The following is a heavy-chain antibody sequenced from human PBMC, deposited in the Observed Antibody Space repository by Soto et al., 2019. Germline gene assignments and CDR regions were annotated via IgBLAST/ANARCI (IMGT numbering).Heavy chain of an antibody. CDR2: ISPYTDDP. V-gene: IGHV1-18*01. J-gene: IGHJ5*02. D-gene: IGHD3-10*01. CDR1: GNTFTNFG. CDR3: ARVIPGAGAGFHP. Sequence: QGQLVQSGVEVKKPGASVKVSCSASGNTFTNFGVTWVRQAPGQGLEWMGWISPYTDDPSYAQKFQGRVTMTIDTPTSTAYWDRRALTSDDTAVYYWARVIPGAGAGFHPGGQGTLVTVSS.